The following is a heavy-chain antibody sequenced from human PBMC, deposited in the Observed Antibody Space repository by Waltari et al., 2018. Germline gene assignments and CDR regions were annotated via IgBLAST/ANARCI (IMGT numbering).Heavy chain of an antibody. D-gene: IGHD4-4*01. J-gene: IGHJ4*02. Sequence: QVQLVESGGALVKPGGSLRLSCTASGFTLRDYHMTWVRQAPGKGLEWISYISNTGNTIYSAESVRGRFFISRDNAQNSLFLQMNSLSAEDTAVYYCAREYGLRGTTLTTGYWGQGTLVTVSS. CDR3: AREYGLRGTTLTTGY. V-gene: IGHV3-11*01. CDR1: GFTLRDYH. CDR2: ISNTGNTI.